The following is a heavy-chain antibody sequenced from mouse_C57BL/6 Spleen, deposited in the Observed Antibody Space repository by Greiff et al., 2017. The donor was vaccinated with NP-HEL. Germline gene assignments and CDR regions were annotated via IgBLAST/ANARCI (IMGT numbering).Heavy chain of an antibody. CDR3: ATYSAWFAY. CDR2: IDPSDSYT. CDR1: GYTFTSYW. V-gene: IGHV1-59*01. Sequence: VQLQQSGAELVRPGTSVKLSCKASGYTFTSYWMHWVKQRPGQGLEWIGVIDPSDSYTNYNQKFKGKATLTVDTSSSTAYMQLSSLTSEDSAVYYCATYSAWFAYWGQGTLVTVSA. D-gene: IGHD2-12*01. J-gene: IGHJ3*01.